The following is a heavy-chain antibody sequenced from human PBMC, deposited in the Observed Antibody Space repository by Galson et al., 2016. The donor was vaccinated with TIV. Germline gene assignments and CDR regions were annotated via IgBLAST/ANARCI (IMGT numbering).Heavy chain of an antibody. CDR1: GFTFQDYA. J-gene: IGHJ6*03. D-gene: IGHD1-1*01. V-gene: IGHV3-9*01. CDR3: AKGQLRAARRSYYMDV. Sequence: SLRLSCAASGFTFQDYAMHWVRQVPGRGLEWVSVISWDSGTTVYADSVKGRFIISRDNAKNSLSLQMNSLRPEDTALYYCAKGQLRAARRSYYMDVWGRGTTVTVSS. CDR2: ISWDSGTT.